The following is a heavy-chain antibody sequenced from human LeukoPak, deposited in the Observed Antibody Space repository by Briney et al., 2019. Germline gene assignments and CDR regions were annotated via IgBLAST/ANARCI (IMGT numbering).Heavy chain of an antibody. CDR3: ARWESGSYLIFDY. CDR2: ISSTISTI. V-gene: IGHV3-48*02. J-gene: IGHJ4*02. CDR1: GFTFSSYS. D-gene: IGHD1-26*01. Sequence: GGSLRLSCAASGFTFSSYSTNWVRQAPGKGLEWVSYISSTISTIYYADSVKGRFTISRDNAKNSLYLQMNSLRDEDTAVYYCARWESGSYLIFDYWGQGTLVTVSS.